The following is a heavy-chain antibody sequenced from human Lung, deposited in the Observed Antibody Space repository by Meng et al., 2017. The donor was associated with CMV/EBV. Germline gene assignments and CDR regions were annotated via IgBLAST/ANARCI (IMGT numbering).Heavy chain of an antibody. CDR1: GHSISSDYF. Sequence: GSLRLXXHVSGHSISSDYFWGWVRQSPGTGLEWVGICDSGDTFYNPSLKSRVAISVDTSANQFSLTLRSVTAADTAVYYCVRHIIVVPARGYGVDVWGQGTTVTVSS. J-gene: IGHJ6*02. CDR3: VRHIIVVPARGYGVDV. D-gene: IGHD2-2*01. V-gene: IGHV4-38-2*01. CDR2: CDSGDT.